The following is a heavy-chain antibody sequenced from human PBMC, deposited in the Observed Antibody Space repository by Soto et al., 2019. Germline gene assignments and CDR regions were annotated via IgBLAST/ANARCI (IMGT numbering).Heavy chain of an antibody. J-gene: IGHJ5*02. CDR2: INHSGST. Sequence: SETLSLTCAVYGGSFSGYYWSWIRQPPGKGLEWIGEINHSGSTNYNPSLKSRVTVSVDTSKNQFSLKLSSVTAADTAVYYCARDYRYCSSTSCYRRKYNWFDPWGQGTLVTVSS. V-gene: IGHV4-34*01. D-gene: IGHD2-2*01. CDR3: ARDYRYCSSTSCYRRKYNWFDP. CDR1: GGSFSGYY.